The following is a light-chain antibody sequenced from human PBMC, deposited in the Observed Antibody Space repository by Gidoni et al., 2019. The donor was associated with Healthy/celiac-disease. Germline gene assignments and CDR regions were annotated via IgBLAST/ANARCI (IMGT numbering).Light chain of an antibody. CDR1: SSNIGAGYD. V-gene: IGLV1-40*01. J-gene: IGLJ1*01. CDR3: QSYDSSLSGYV. CDR2: GNS. Sequence: QSVLTQPPSVSGAPGQRVTISGTGSSSNIGAGYDVPWYQQLPGTAPKLLIDGNSNRHSGVPDRFSGSKSGTSASLAITGLQAEDEADYYCQSYDSSLSGYVFGTGTKVTVL.